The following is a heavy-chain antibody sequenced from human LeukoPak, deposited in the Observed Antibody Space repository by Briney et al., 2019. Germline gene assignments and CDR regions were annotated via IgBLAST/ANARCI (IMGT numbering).Heavy chain of an antibody. Sequence: GASVKVSCKASGYTFTSYGISWVRQAPGQGLEWMGWISVYNGNTNYAQKLQGRVTMTTDTSTSTAYMELRSLRSDDTAVYYCARVYEVTAPRWFDPWGQGTLVTVSS. J-gene: IGHJ5*02. D-gene: IGHD2-21*02. CDR3: ARVYEVTAPRWFDP. CDR2: ISVYNGNT. V-gene: IGHV1-18*01. CDR1: GYTFTSYG.